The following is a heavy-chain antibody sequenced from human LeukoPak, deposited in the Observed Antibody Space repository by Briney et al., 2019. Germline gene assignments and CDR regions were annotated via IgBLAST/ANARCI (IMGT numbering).Heavy chain of an antibody. J-gene: IGHJ3*02. CDR3: ARDLEWELLRMNAFDI. CDR1: GGSISSYY. D-gene: IGHD1-26*01. Sequence: SETLSLTCTVSGGSISSYYWSWIRQPPGKGLEWIGYIYYSGSTNYNPSLKSRVTISVDTSKNQFSLKLSSVTAADTAVYYCARDLEWELLRMNAFDIWGQGTMVTVSS. V-gene: IGHV4-59*01. CDR2: IYYSGST.